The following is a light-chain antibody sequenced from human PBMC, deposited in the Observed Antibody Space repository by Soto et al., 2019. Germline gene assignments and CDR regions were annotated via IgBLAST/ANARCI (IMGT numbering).Light chain of an antibody. Sequence: DVPMTQSPSTLSASVGDRVTITCRASQTINNWLAWYQQRPGKAPTFLIYKTSTLETGVPSRFSGSGSGTEFTLTISSLQPEDFAIYYCQQYNTYPWTFGQGTWVES. V-gene: IGKV1-5*03. CDR2: KTS. CDR1: QTINNW. CDR3: QQYNTYPWT. J-gene: IGKJ1*01.